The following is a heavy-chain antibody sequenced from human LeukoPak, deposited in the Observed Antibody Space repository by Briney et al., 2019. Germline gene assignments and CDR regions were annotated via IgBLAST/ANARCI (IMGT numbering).Heavy chain of an antibody. Sequence: ASVTVSCKASGNSISNYAVSWVRQAPGQGFEWMGGIIPIFGTADYAQKFQGRVTITADQSTSTTYMALSSLKSEDTATYYCTTRACHAGGCSSSFYYYYGLHFWGQGTTVSVSS. D-gene: IGHD3-16*01. CDR2: IIPIFGTA. J-gene: IGHJ6*02. CDR1: GNSISNYA. CDR3: TTRACHAGGCSSSFYYYYGLHF. V-gene: IGHV1-69*13.